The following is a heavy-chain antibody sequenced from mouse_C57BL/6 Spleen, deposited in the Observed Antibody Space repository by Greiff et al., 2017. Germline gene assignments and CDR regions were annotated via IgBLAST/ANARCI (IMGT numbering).Heavy chain of an antibody. CDR1: GYSITSGYY. CDR2: ISYDGSN. CDR3: ARDYSNYDGYFDV. V-gene: IGHV3-6*01. J-gene: IGHJ1*03. D-gene: IGHD2-5*01. Sequence: DVQLVASGPGLVKPSQSLSLTCSVTGYSITSGYYWNWIRQFPGNKLEWMGYISYDGSNNYNPSLKNRISITRDTSKNQFFLKLNSVTTEDTATYYCARDYSNYDGYFDVWGTGTTVTVSS.